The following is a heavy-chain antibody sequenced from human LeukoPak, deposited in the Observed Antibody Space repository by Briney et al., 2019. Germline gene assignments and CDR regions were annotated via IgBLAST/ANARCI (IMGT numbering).Heavy chain of an antibody. CDR2: ISDNNGNT. D-gene: IGHD6-6*01. CDR1: GYIFINYG. Sequence: ASVKLSCKASGYIFINYGISWVRQAPGQGLEWMGWISDNNGNTNYAQKFQGRVTMTTDTPTRTVYMELRSLRSDDTAVYYCARDRDYSSSTQDFDSWGQGSLVTVSS. V-gene: IGHV1-18*01. J-gene: IGHJ4*02. CDR3: ARDRDYSSSTQDFDS.